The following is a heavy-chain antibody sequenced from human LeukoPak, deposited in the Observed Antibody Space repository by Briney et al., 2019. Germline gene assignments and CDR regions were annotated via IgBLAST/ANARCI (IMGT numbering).Heavy chain of an antibody. Sequence: GGSLRLSCAASGFTFSNYWMSWVRQAPGKGLEWVANIKQDGSEEYYVDSVKGRFTISRDNPKNSLYLQMNSLSAEDTAVYYCARSRGYCSGGTCFPYYFDYWGQGTLVTVSS. CDR1: GFTFSNYW. D-gene: IGHD2-15*01. V-gene: IGHV3-7*05. CDR2: IKQDGSEE. CDR3: ARSRGYCSGGTCFPYYFDY. J-gene: IGHJ4*02.